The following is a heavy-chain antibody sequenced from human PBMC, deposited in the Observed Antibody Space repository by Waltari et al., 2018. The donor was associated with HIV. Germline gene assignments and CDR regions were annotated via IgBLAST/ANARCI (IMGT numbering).Heavy chain of an antibody. Sequence: QVPLVESGGGVVQPGKSLRLPYAESGFPFSTSGMHWVRQAPGKGLEWVATIWHDGSNTYYADSVKGRFTISRDNSKNTVNLQMNGLRVEDTAVYFCARVGLAAAGTQYFGMDVWGQGTTVTVSS. CDR2: IWHDGSNT. D-gene: IGHD6-25*01. V-gene: IGHV3-33*01. CDR3: ARVGLAAAGTQYFGMDV. J-gene: IGHJ6*02. CDR1: GFPFSTSG.